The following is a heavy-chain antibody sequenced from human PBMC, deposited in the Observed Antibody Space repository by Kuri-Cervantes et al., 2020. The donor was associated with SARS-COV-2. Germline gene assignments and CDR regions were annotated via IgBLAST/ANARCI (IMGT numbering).Heavy chain of an antibody. CDR2: IRSKAYGGTT. CDR1: GFTFSDYY. Sequence: GESLKISCAASGFTFSDYYTSWFRQAPGKGLEWVGFIRSKAYGGTTEYAASVKGRFTISRDDSKSIAYLQMNSLKTEDTAVYYCTSIVVVPAANYWGQGTLVTVSS. CDR3: TSIVVVPAANY. J-gene: IGHJ4*02. V-gene: IGHV3-49*03. D-gene: IGHD2-2*01.